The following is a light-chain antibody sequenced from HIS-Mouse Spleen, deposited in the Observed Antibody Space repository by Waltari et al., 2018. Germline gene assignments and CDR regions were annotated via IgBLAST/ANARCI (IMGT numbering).Light chain of an antibody. CDR1: ALPKQY. CDR2: KDR. V-gene: IGLV3-25*03. CDR3: QSADSSGTYWV. J-gene: IGLJ3*02. Sequence: SYELTQPPSVSVSPGQTARITCSGDALPKQYAYWYQQKPGQAPVLVICKDRERPSGIPERFSGSSSGTTVTLTISGVQAEDEADYYCQSADSSGTYWVFGGGTKLTVL.